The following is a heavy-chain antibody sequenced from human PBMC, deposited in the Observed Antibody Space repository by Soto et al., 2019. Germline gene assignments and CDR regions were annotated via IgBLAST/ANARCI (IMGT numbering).Heavy chain of an antibody. CDR2: ISESGTST. Sequence: GGSLRLSCAASGFTFSSYAMSWVRQGPGKGLEWVSAISESGTSTYYADSVKGRFTISRDNSKNTLYLQMNSLRVEDTAVYYCAKPSTRYCDGDCSWDYWGQGTLVTVSS. D-gene: IGHD2-21*02. V-gene: IGHV3-23*01. CDR1: GFTFSSYA. CDR3: AKPSTRYCDGDCSWDY. J-gene: IGHJ4*02.